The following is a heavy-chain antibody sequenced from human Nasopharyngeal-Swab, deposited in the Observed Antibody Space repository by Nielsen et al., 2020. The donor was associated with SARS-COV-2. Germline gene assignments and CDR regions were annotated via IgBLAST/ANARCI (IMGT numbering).Heavy chain of an antibody. D-gene: IGHD3-22*01. Sequence: GESLRLSCTASGFTFGDYAMSWFRQAPGKGLEWVGFIRSKAYGGTTEYAASVKGRFTISRDDSKSIAYLQMNSLKTEDTAVYYCTRETLYDSSGYYRGGAFDIWGQGTMVTVSS. J-gene: IGHJ3*02. CDR2: IRSKAYGGTT. CDR3: TRETLYDSSGYYRGGAFDI. V-gene: IGHV3-49*03. CDR1: GFTFGDYA.